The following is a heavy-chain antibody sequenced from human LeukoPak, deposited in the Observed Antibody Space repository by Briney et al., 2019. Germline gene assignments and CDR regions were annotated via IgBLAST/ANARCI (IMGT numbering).Heavy chain of an antibody. J-gene: IGHJ1*01. CDR1: GYTFTSYG. D-gene: IGHD6-19*01. Sequence: GASVKVSCKASGYTFTSYGISWVRQAPGQGLEWMGWINPNSGGTNYAQKFQGRVTMTRDTSISTAYMELSRLRSDDTAVYYCARVVGSGWYSVEYFQHWGQGTLVTVSS. CDR3: ARVVGSGWYSVEYFQH. V-gene: IGHV1-2*02. CDR2: INPNSGGT.